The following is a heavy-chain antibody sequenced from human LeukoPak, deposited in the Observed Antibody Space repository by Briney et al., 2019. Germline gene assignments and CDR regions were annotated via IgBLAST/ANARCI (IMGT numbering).Heavy chain of an antibody. CDR3: ARGLHSSTWHSPRRNYFYMDV. CDR2: IHWNPGST. D-gene: IGHD6-13*01. J-gene: IGHJ6*03. CDR1: GFSFDDYG. V-gene: IGHV3-20*04. Sequence: GGSLRLSCAASGFSFDDYGMNRVRQAPGKGLEWVSGIHWNPGSTSYADSVKGRFTISRDNAKNSLYLQMNNLRAEDTASYYCARGLHSSTWHSPRRNYFYMDVWGKGTTVTVSS.